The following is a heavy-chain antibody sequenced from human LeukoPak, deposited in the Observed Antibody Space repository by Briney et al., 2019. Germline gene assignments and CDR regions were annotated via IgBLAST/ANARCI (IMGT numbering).Heavy chain of an antibody. D-gene: IGHD2-21*02. J-gene: IGHJ5*02. V-gene: IGHV3-30*03. CDR3: ARDVVTAISWFDP. CDR2: ISHDGSNN. Sequence: EPGRSLRLSCAASGFTFSRYGIHWVRQAPGKGLEWVAVISHDGSNNNYADSVKGRFTISRDNAKNSLYLQMNSLRAEDTAVYYCARDVVTAISWFDPWGQGTLVTVSS. CDR1: GFTFSRYG.